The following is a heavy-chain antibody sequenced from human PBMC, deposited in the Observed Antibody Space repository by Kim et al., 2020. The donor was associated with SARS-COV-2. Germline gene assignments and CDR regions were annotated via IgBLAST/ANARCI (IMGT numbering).Heavy chain of an antibody. CDR2: INPGDSDT. CDR1: GYSFTSYW. Sequence: GESLKISCKGSGYSFTSYWIGWVRQMPGKGLEWMGIINPGDSDTRYSPSFQGQVTISADRSISTAYLQWSSLKASDTAMYYCARPHYYYDSNGLRLYYFDYWGQGTLVTVSS. D-gene: IGHD3-22*01. J-gene: IGHJ4*02. CDR3: ARPHYYYDSNGLRLYYFDY. V-gene: IGHV5-51*01.